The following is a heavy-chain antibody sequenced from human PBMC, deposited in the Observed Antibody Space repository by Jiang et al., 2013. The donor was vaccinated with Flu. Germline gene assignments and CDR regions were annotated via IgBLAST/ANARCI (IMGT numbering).Heavy chain of an antibody. Sequence: GLVKPSQTLSLTCTVSGGSISSGGYYWSWIRQPSGKGLEWVANIYYNGGTYNPSLESRLTISIDTSKNQFSLQLSSVTAADTAVYYCARAQRGMERRWDSWRFDPWGQGTRVTVSS. J-gene: IGHJ5*02. CDR2: IYYNGGT. CDR1: GGSISSGGYY. V-gene: IGHV4-31*03. CDR3: ARAQRGMERRWDSWRFDP. D-gene: IGHD1-1*01.